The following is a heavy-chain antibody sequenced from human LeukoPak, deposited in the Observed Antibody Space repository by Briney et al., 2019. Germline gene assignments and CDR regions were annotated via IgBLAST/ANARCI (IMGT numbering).Heavy chain of an antibody. Sequence: PGGSLRLSCAASGFTFSSYAMSWVRQAPGKGLEYVSAISSNGGSTYYANSVKGRFTISRDNSKNTLYLQMGSLRAEDMAVYYCARGYGGYDYWGQGTLVTVSS. V-gene: IGHV3-64*01. J-gene: IGHJ4*02. D-gene: IGHD5-12*01. CDR3: ARGYGGYDY. CDR1: GFTFSSYA. CDR2: ISSNGGST.